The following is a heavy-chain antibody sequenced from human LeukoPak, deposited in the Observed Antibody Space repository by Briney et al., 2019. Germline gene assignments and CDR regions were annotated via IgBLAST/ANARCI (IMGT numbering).Heavy chain of an antibody. Sequence: GGSLRLSCAASGFSFNTYSMTWVRQAPGKGLEWVSIISRTSESTFYADSVKGRFTISRDNAKNSLYLQMNSLRAEDTAVYYCSKPLNIAVAGPHDYWGQGTLVTVSS. CDR3: SKPLNIAVAGPHDY. D-gene: IGHD6-19*01. J-gene: IGHJ4*02. V-gene: IGHV3-21*04. CDR1: GFSFNTYS. CDR2: ISRTSEST.